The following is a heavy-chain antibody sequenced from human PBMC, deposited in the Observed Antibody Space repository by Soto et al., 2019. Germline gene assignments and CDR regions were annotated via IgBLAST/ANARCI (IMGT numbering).Heavy chain of an antibody. J-gene: IGHJ4*02. V-gene: IGHV3-23*01. CDR2: ISGSGGST. CDR3: ALKGSSSWYFDY. D-gene: IGHD6-13*01. CDR1: GFTFSSYA. Sequence: GGSLRLSCASSGFTFSSYAISWVRQAPGKGLEWVSAISGSGGSTYYADSVKGRFTISRDNSKNTLYLQMNSLRAEDTAVYYCALKGSSSWYFDYRGQRTLVTVSS.